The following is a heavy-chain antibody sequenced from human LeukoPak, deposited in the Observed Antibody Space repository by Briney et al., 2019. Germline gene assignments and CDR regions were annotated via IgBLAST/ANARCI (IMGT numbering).Heavy chain of an antibody. CDR3: ARALYYYDSSGYYSIFDY. V-gene: IGHV4-59*12. CDR2: IYYSGST. D-gene: IGHD3-22*01. Sequence: ASETLSLTCTVSGGSISSYYWSWIRQPPGKGLEWIGYIYYSGSTNYNPSLKSRVTISVDRSKNQFSLKLSSVTAADTAVYYCARALYYYDSSGYYSIFDYWGQGTLVTVSS. CDR1: GGSISSYY. J-gene: IGHJ4*02.